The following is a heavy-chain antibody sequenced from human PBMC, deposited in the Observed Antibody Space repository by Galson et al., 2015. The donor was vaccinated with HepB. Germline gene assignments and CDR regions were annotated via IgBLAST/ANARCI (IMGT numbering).Heavy chain of an antibody. V-gene: IGHV2-5*02. CDR1: GFSLTANPVG. D-gene: IGHD1-1*01. CDR3: AHRLPFGSSWNEGDFDH. Sequence: PALVKPTQTLTLTCSFSGFSLTANPVGVAWVRQPPGQALEWLVFIYWDDDKRYSPSLKNRLSIDKDSSKNQVVLTMTNMDPVDTATYFCAHRLPFGSSWNEGDFDHWGQGILVAVSS. J-gene: IGHJ4*02. CDR2: IYWDDDK.